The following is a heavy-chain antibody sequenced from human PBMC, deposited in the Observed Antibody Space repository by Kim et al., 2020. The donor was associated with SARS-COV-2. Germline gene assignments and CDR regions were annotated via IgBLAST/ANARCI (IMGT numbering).Heavy chain of an antibody. D-gene: IGHD6-13*01. J-gene: IGHJ6*02. Sequence: SVKVSCKASGGTFSSYAISWVRQAPGQGLEWMGGIIPIFGTANYAQKFQGRVTITADESTSTAYMELSSLRSEDTAVYYCARGRIAAAGTVYYYGMDVWGQGTTVTVSS. CDR3: ARGRIAAAGTVYYYGMDV. V-gene: IGHV1-69*13. CDR2: IIPIFGTA. CDR1: GGTFSSYA.